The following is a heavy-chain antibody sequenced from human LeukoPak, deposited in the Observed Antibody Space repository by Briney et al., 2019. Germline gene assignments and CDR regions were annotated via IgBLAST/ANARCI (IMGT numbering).Heavy chain of an antibody. D-gene: IGHD3-10*01. CDR1: GFTLSGYA. CDR2: ISGGGDDT. CDR3: ATFGSGSSTRYFAY. J-gene: IGHJ4*02. V-gene: IGHV3-23*01. Sequence: GGSLRLSCAASGFTLSGYAMSWVRQAPGKGLEWVSIISGGGDDTYYADSVKGRFTISRDNSKNTLYLQLNSLRAEDTAVYYCATFGSGSSTRYFAYWGQGTLVTVSS.